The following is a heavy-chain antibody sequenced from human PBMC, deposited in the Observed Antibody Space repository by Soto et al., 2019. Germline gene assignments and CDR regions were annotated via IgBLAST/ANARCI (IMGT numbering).Heavy chain of an antibody. V-gene: IGHV4-34*01. J-gene: IGHJ5*02. CDR2: INHSGST. CDR3: ARNCIAVAGTQQYWFDP. CDR1: GGSFSGYY. Sequence: QVQLQQWGAGLLKPSETLSLTCAVYGGSFSGYYWSWIRQPPGKGLEWIGEINHSGSTNYNPSLKSRVTISVDTSKNQFSLKLSSVTAADTAVYYCARNCIAVAGTQQYWFDPWGQGTLVTVSS. D-gene: IGHD6-19*01.